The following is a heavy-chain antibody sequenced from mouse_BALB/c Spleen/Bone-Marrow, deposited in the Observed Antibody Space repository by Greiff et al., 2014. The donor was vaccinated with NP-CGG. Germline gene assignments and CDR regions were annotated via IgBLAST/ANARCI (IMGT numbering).Heavy chain of an antibody. CDR3: AREGDYDYAWFAY. Sequence: EVQLQQSGPEVVKPGASMKMSCKASGYSFTGYTMNWVKQSHGENLEWIGLINPYNGGTHYNQKFKGKATLTVDKSSSTAYMELLGLTSEDSAVYYCAREGDYDYAWFAYWGQGTLITVSA. V-gene: IGHV1-37*01. J-gene: IGHJ3*01. CDR2: INPYNGGT. CDR1: GYSFTGYT. D-gene: IGHD2-4*01.